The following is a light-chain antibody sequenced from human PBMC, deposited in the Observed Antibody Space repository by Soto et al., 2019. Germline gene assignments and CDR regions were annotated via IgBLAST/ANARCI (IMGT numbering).Light chain of an antibody. CDR2: AAS. CDR1: QSISSY. Sequence: DIQMTQSPSSLSASVGDRVTITCRASQSISSYLNWYQQKPGKAPELLIYAASSLQSGVPSRFSGSGSGTDFTLTISSLQPEDFATYYCQQSYSTPTTFGPGTKVDIK. J-gene: IGKJ3*01. V-gene: IGKV1-39*01. CDR3: QQSYSTPTT.